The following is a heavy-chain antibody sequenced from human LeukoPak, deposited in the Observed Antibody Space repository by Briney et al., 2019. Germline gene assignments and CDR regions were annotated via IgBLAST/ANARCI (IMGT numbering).Heavy chain of an antibody. CDR2: LLYDGNTK. CDR1: GFSLSNYG. Sequence: GGSLRLSCAASGFSLSNYGMHWARQAPGKGLEWVAALLYDGNTKHYADSVKGRFTISRDISKNTFYLQMNSLTAEDTAVYYCARDHRPEIQYYYMDVWGKGTPVAVSS. D-gene: IGHD1-14*01. J-gene: IGHJ6*03. CDR3: ARDHRPEIQYYYMDV. V-gene: IGHV3-33*01.